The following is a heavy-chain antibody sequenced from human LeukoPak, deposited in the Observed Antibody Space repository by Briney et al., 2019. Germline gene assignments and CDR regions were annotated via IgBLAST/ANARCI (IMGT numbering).Heavy chain of an antibody. J-gene: IGHJ4*02. Sequence: ASVKVSCKASGYTFTGYYMHWVRQAPGQGLEWMGWINPNSGGTNYAQKFQGRVTMTRDTSISTAYMELSRLRSDDTAVYYCARDCLLTAAAGRHWGQGTLVTVSS. CDR2: INPNSGGT. V-gene: IGHV1-2*02. CDR3: ARDCLLTAAAGRH. CDR1: GYTFTGYY. D-gene: IGHD6-13*01.